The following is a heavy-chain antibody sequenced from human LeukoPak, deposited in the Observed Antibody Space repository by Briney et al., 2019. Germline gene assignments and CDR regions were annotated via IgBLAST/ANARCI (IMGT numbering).Heavy chain of an antibody. D-gene: IGHD3-16*01. J-gene: IGHJ3*02. CDR1: GYTFTSYD. V-gene: IGHV1-8*01. CDR2: MNPNSGNT. CDR3: ARWGANDNDAFDI. Sequence: ASVKVSCKASGYTFTSYDINWVRQATGQGLEWMGWMNPNSGNTGYAQKFQGRVTMTRNNSISTAYMELSSLRSEDTAVYYCARWGANDNDAFDIWGQGTMVTVSS.